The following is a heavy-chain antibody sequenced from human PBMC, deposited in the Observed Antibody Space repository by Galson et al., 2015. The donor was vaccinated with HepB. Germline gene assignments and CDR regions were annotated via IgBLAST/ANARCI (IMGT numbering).Heavy chain of an antibody. V-gene: IGHV5-10-1*01. CDR1: GYNFSTYW. CDR3: ARHESIGYYYGMDV. Sequence: QSGAEVKKPGESLRISCKGSGYNFSTYWISWVRQMPGQGLEWLGRIDPSDSYDNYNPSFKGHVIISADRSSNTAHLQLSSLRASDTATYFCARHESIGYYYGMDVWGQGTTVTVSS. CDR2: IDPSDSYD. D-gene: IGHD3-22*01. J-gene: IGHJ6*02.